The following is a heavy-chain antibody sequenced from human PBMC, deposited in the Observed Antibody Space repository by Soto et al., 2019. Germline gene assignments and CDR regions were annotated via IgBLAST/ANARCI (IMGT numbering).Heavy chain of an antibody. CDR1: GGTFSSYA. V-gene: IGHV1-69*01. CDR3: SNAAQRYYYYYGMDV. Sequence: QVQLVQSGAEVKKPGSSVNVSCKASGGTFSSYAISWVRQAPGQVLEWMGGIIPIFGTANYAQKFQGRVTITADESTSTAYMELSSLRSEDTAVYYCSNAAQRYYYYYGMDVWGQVTTVTVSS. D-gene: IGHD4-4*01. J-gene: IGHJ6*02. CDR2: IIPIFGTA.